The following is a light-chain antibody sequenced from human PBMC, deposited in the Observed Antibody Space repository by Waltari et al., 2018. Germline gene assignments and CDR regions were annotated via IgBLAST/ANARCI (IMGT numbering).Light chain of an antibody. CDR3: QQSYTTPMYT. V-gene: IGKV1-39*01. J-gene: IGKJ2*01. CDR2: AAS. Sequence: DIQMTQSPSSLSASVGDRVTITCRASQTIRNYLNWYQETPGKAPKLLIYAASNLESGVPSRCNGGGSGTDFTLTISGLQVEDFAAYYCQQSYTTPMYTFGQGTKLEIK. CDR1: QTIRNY.